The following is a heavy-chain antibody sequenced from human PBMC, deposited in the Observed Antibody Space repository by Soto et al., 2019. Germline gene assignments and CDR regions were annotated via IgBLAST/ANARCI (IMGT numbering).Heavy chain of an antibody. CDR2: IYHSGST. CDR3: ASAGGLGAVAADY. Sequence: QLQLQESGSGLVKPSQTLSLTCAVSGGSISSGGYSWSWIRQPPGKGLEWIGYIYHSGSTYYKPSLKSGVTISVDRSKNQFSLKLSSVTAADPAVYYCASAGGLGAVAADYWGQGTLVTVSS. J-gene: IGHJ4*02. V-gene: IGHV4-30-2*01. D-gene: IGHD6-19*01. CDR1: GGSISSGGYS.